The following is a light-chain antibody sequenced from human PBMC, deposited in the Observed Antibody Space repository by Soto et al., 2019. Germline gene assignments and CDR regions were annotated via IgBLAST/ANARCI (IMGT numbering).Light chain of an antibody. J-gene: IGKJ5*01. Sequence: PGKRATLSCRASQSVSNFLAWYQQKPGQAPRLLIYDTSNRATGIPARFSGSGSGTDFTLTINNLDPEDFAVYYCQQRSNWPITFGQGTRLEIK. CDR3: QQRSNWPIT. CDR2: DTS. V-gene: IGKV3-11*01. CDR1: QSVSNF.